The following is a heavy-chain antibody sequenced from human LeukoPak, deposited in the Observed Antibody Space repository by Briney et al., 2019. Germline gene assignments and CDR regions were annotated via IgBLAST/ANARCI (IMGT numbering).Heavy chain of an antibody. CDR2: IYYSGST. CDR1: GGSISSYY. D-gene: IGHD6-19*01. Sequence: SETLSLTCTVSGGSISSYYWSWIRQPPGKGLEWIGYIYYSGSTNYNPSLKSRVTISVDTSKNQFSLKLSSVTAADTAVYYRARHSEQWLVQGYFQHWGQGTLVTVSS. J-gene: IGHJ1*01. V-gene: IGHV4-59*08. CDR3: ARHSEQWLVQGYFQH.